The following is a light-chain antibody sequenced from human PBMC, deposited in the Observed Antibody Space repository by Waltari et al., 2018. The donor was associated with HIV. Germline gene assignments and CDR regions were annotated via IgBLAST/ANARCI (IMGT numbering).Light chain of an antibody. Sequence: QSALTQPPSASGSRGQSVTISCTGTSSDVGAYNYVSWYQQYPGMTPKLLIYEVNKRAAGVPVRVCGSKYGNTACRTVCGLQAEDEADFYCSSYAGSAVVFGGGTKLTVL. V-gene: IGLV2-8*01. J-gene: IGLJ2*01. CDR1: SSDVGAYNY. CDR3: SSYAGSAVV. CDR2: EVN.